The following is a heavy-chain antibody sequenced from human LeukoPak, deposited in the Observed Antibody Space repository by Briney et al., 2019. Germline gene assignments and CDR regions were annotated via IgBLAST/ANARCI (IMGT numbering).Heavy chain of an antibody. D-gene: IGHD6-13*01. J-gene: IGHJ1*01. CDR2: ISYDGSTK. Sequence: GRSLRLSCAASGFTFSSHGMQWVRQAPGKGLEWVAVISYDGSTKYYADSVKGRFTISRDNSESTLYLQMNSLRAEDTAVYYCAKESGSRSYGAYFPHWGQGTLVTVSS. V-gene: IGHV3-30*18. CDR3: AKESGSRSYGAYFPH. CDR1: GFTFSSHG.